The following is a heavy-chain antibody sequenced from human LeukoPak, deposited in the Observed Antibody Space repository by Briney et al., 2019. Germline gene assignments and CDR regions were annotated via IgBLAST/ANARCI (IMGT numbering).Heavy chain of an antibody. J-gene: IGHJ4*02. D-gene: IGHD4-17*01. V-gene: IGHV4-30-2*01. CDR1: GGSISSGGYS. CDR2: IYHSGST. CDR3: ARTVTTSVYFDY. Sequence: PSQTLSLTCTVSGGSISSGGYSWSWIRQPPGKGLEWIGYIYHSGSTYYNPSLKSRVTISVDRSKNQFSLKLSSVTAADTAVYYCARTVTTSVYFDYWGQGTLVTVSS.